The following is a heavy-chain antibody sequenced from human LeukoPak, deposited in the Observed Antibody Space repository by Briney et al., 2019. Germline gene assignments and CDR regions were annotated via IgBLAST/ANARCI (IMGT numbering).Heavy chain of an antibody. CDR1: GFTFSSYA. D-gene: IGHD6-19*01. CDR2: ISYDGSNK. V-gene: IGHV3-30-3*01. J-gene: IGHJ3*02. CDR3: ARGSAVGAFDI. Sequence: GRSLRLSCAASGFTFSSYAMHWVRQAPGKGPEWVAVISYDGSNKYYADSVKGRFTISRDNSKNTLYLQMNSLRAEDTAVYYCARGSAVGAFDIWGQGTMVTVSS.